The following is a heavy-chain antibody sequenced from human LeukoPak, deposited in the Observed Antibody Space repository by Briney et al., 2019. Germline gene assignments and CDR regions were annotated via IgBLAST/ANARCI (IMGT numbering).Heavy chain of an antibody. CDR1: GYTFTSYG. D-gene: IGHD3-22*01. V-gene: IGHV1-18*01. J-gene: IGHJ5*02. Sequence: ASVKVSCKASGYTFTSYGISWVRQAPGQGLEWMGWISAYNGNTNYAQKLQGRVTMTTDTSTSTAYMELRSLRSDDTAVYYCARDREDYYDSSGYYSSIHWFDPWGQGTLVTVSS. CDR3: ARDREDYYDSSGYYSSIHWFDP. CDR2: ISAYNGNT.